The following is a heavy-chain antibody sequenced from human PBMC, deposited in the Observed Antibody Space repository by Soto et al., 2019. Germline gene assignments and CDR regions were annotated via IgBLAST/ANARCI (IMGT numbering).Heavy chain of an antibody. V-gene: IGHV3-66*04. CDR1: GFTVSTNY. CDR2: IYSDGDT. Sequence: GGSLRLSCAASGFTVSTNYMTWVRQSPGKGLEWVSVIYSDGDTYYEDSVKGRFTISRDISKNMVFLQMNSLRAEDTAVYYCARHLYAFDIWGHGTTVTVSS. J-gene: IGHJ3*02. CDR3: ARHLYAFDI.